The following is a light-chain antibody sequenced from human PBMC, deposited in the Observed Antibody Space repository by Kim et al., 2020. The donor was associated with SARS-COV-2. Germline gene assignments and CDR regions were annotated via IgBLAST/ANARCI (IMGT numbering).Light chain of an antibody. CDR1: TGSVTSGHH. V-gene: IGLV7-46*01. CDR2: ETS. CDR3: LLAYGGARV. Sequence: PAGTVTLPCGSSTGSVTSGHHAYWFQHKPGQAPRTLIYETSNKHSWTPARFSGSLLGGKVALTLSGAQPEDEAEYYCLLAYGGARVFGGGTRLTVL. J-gene: IGLJ3*02.